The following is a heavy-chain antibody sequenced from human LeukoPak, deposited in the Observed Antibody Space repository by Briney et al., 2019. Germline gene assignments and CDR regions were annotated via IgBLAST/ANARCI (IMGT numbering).Heavy chain of an antibody. J-gene: IGHJ4*02. CDR1: GDSVGRYY. CDR3: ARVSPRRQLLLSV. V-gene: IGHV4-59*02. CDR2: IYYSGST. Sequence: SETLSLTCTVSGDSVGRYYWSWIRQPPGKGLEWIGYIYYSGSTNYNPSLKSRVTMSVHTSKNQFSLKLTSVTAADTAVYYCARVSPRRQLLLSVWGQGTLATVSS. D-gene: IGHD2-2*01.